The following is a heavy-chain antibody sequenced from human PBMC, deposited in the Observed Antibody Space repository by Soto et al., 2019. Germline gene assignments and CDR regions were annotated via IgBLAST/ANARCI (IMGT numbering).Heavy chain of an antibody. V-gene: IGHV1-2*02. CDR1: GYTFTGYD. CDR3: ARWWPYYYYSSDYGMDV. D-gene: IGHD3-22*01. Sequence: AAVKVSCKASGYTFTGYDMHWVRQAPGQGLEWMGWINPNSGGTNYAQKFQGRVTMTRDTSISTAYMELSRLRSDDTAVYYCARWWPYYYYSSDYGMDVWGQGTTVTVSS. CDR2: INPNSGGT. J-gene: IGHJ6*02.